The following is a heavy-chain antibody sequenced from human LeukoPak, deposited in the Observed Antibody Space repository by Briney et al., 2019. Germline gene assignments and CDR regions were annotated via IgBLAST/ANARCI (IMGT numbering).Heavy chain of an antibody. Sequence: SETLSLTWTVPGVSIRSYYWSWLRQPPGDRLEWIGYIYYSAPTNYNPSLKSRVTISVDTSKNPFSLKLSSVTAADTAVYYCESRRVPGIFDYWGQGSLVTVSS. CDR3: ESRRVPGIFDY. V-gene: IGHV4-59*08. CDR1: GVSIRSYY. D-gene: IGHD2-15*01. J-gene: IGHJ4*02. CDR2: IYYSAPT.